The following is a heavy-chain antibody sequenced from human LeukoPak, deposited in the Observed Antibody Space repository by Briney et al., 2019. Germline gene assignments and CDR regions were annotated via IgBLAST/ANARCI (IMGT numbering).Heavy chain of an antibody. J-gene: IGHJ4*02. CDR2: INPNSGGT. D-gene: IGHD2-2*01. CDR3: ARDCSSTSCEIDY. CDR1: GYTFTGYY. V-gene: IGHV1-2*02. Sequence: ASVKVSCKASGYTFTGYYMHWVRQAPGQGLEWMGWINPNSGGTNYAQKFQGRVTMTRDTSISTAYMELSRLRSDDTAVYYCARDCSSTSCEIDYWRQGTLVTVSS.